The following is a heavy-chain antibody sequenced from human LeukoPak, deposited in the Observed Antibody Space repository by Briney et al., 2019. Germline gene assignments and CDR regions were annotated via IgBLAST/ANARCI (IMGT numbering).Heavy chain of an antibody. CDR1: GGSISSYY. Sequence: AETLSLTCTVSGGSISSYYWSWIRQPPGKGLEWIGYIYASGSTNYNPSLKSRVTISVDTSKNQFSLKLSSVTAADTAVYYCARQGDYYDSSVSSTWFDYWGQGTLVTVSS. CDR3: ARQGDYYDSSVSSTWFDY. V-gene: IGHV4-59*08. J-gene: IGHJ4*02. D-gene: IGHD3-22*01. CDR2: IYASGST.